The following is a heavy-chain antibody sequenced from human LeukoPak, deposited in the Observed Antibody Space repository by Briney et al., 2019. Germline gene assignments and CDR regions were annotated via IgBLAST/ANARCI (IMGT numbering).Heavy chain of an antibody. CDR3: VGTIASRGSEY. CDR1: GFTFTNYW. V-gene: IGHV3-74*01. CDR2: LPPDELGI. Sequence: GGSLRLSCAAPGFTFTNYWMHWVRQAPGMGLVWVSRLPPDELGIIYADSVKGRFTVSRDNAKNTVYLQMNNLRVDDTAMYYCVGTIASRGSEYWGQGALVTVSS. D-gene: IGHD6-6*01. J-gene: IGHJ4*02.